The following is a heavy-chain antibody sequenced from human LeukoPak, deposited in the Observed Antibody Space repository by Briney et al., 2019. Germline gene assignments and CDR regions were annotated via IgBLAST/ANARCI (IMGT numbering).Heavy chain of an antibody. V-gene: IGHV4-4*07. CDR1: GGSISSYY. CDR3: ARKYYDSSGYYSGMDV. Sequence: PSETLSLTCTVSGGSISSYYWSWIRQPAGKGLEWIGRIYTSGSTNYNPSLKSRVTMSVDTSKNQFSLKLSSVTAADTAVYYCARKYYDSSGYYSGMDVWGQGTTVTVSS. J-gene: IGHJ6*02. D-gene: IGHD3-22*01. CDR2: IYTSGST.